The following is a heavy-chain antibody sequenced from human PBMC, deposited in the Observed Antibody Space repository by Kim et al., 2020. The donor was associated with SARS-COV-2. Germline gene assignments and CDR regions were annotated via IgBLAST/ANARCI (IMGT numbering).Heavy chain of an antibody. D-gene: IGHD6-19*01. CDR3: ARGHSSGWSPGGFDY. J-gene: IGHJ4*02. Sequence: PSLKSRVTISVDTSKNQFSLKLSSVTAADTAVYYCARGHSSGWSPGGFDYWGQGTLVTVSS. V-gene: IGHV4-34*01.